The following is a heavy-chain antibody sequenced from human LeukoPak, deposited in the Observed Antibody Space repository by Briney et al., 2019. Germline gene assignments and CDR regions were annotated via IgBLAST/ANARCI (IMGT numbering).Heavy chain of an antibody. CDR2: IYYSGST. CDR1: GGSISSYS. J-gene: IGHJ5*02. CDR3: ARGMTTGPDP. V-gene: IGHV4-59*08. D-gene: IGHD4-17*01. Sequence: SETLSLTCTVSGGSISSYSWSWIRQPPGKGLEWIGYIYYSGSTNYNPSLKSRLTISVDTSKNQFSLKLSSVTAADTAVFYCARGMTTGPDPWGQGTLVTVSS.